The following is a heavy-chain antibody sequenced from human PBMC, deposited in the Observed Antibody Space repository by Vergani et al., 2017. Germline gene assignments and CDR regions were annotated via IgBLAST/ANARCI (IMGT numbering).Heavy chain of an antibody. V-gene: IGHV4-59*01. CDR3: ARDVAEMATIGYYYYYYMDV. J-gene: IGHJ6*03. D-gene: IGHD5-24*01. Sequence: QVQLQESGPGLVTPSETLSLPSPVSGGSLSRYYWRWLRPPPAPGLEWIGYIYYSWRTNYNPSLTSQVTISVDTSKNQFSLKLSSVTAADTAVYYCARDVAEMATIGYYYYYYMDVWGKGTTVTVSS. CDR2: IYYSWRT. CDR1: GGSLSRYY.